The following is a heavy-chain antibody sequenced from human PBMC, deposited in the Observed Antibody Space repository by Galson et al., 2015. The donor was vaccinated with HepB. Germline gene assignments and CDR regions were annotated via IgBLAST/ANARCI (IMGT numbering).Heavy chain of an antibody. V-gene: IGHV1-18*01. CDR2: ISAYNSNT. J-gene: IGHJ5*02. CDR1: GYMFNTYG. Sequence: SVKVSCKASGYMFNTYGISWVRQAPGQGLEWMGWISAYNSNTNYAQKFRGRVTMTTDTSTTTVYMEMRSLRYDDTAVYYCARGRYDTSAPDHWGQGTLVTVSS. D-gene: IGHD2-2*01. CDR3: ARGRYDTSAPDH.